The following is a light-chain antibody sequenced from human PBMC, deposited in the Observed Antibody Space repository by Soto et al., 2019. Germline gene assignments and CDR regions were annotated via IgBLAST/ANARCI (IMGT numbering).Light chain of an antibody. J-gene: IGKJ3*01. V-gene: IGKV4-1*01. CDR3: QQYYSTPFT. CDR1: QSVLYSSNNKNY. Sequence: DIVMTQSPDSLAVSLGERATINCKSSQSVLYSSNNKNYLAWYQQKPGQPPKLPIYWASTRESGVPDRFSGSRSGTDFTITISSLQAEDVAVYYCQQYYSTPFTFGPGTKVDIK. CDR2: WAS.